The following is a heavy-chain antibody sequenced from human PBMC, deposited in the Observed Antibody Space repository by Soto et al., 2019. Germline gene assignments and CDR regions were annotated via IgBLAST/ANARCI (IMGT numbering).Heavy chain of an antibody. V-gene: IGHV1-46*01. D-gene: IGHD3-9*01. CDR2: INPSGGST. J-gene: IGHJ6*02. Sequence: QVQLVQSGAEVKKPGASVKVSCKASGYTFTSYYMHWVRQAPGQGLEWMGIINPSGGSTSYAQKSRGRVTMTRDTSTSTVYMELSSLRSEDTAVYYCASLLRYFDWDYYGMDVWGQGTTVTVSS. CDR3: ASLLRYFDWDYYGMDV. CDR1: GYTFTSYY.